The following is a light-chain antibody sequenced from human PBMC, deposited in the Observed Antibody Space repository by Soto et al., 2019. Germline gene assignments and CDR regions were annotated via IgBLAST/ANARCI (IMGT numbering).Light chain of an antibody. CDR2: DAS. J-gene: IGKJ2*01. CDR1: QSISSW. CDR3: QQYNNYPYT. V-gene: IGKV1-5*01. Sequence: DIQMTQSPSTLSASVGDRVTITCRAGQSISSWLAWYQQKPGKAPKLLIYDASTLESGVPSRFSGSGSGTESTLTISSLQPDDFATYYCQQYNNYPYTFGQGTKLEIK.